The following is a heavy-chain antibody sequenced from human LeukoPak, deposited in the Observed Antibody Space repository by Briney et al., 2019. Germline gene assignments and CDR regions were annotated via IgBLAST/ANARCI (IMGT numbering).Heavy chain of an antibody. CDR1: GYTFTSYG. CDR2: ISAYNGNT. D-gene: IGHD3-3*01. CDR3: ARDRFTIFGVVIWRPRAQYYFDY. Sequence: ASVKVSCKASGYTFTSYGISWVRQAPGQGLEWMGWISAYNGNTNYAQKLQGGVTMTTDTSTSTAYMELRSLRSDDTAVYYCARDRFTIFGVVIWRPRAQYYFDYWGQGTLVTVSS. V-gene: IGHV1-18*01. J-gene: IGHJ4*02.